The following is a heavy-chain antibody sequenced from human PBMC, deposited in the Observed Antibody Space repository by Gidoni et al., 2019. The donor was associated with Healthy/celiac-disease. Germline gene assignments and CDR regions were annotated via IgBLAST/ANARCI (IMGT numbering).Heavy chain of an antibody. V-gene: IGHV4-39*07. CDR2: IYYSGST. Sequence: QLQLQESGPGLVKPSETLSLTCTVSGGSISSSSYYWGWIRQPPGKGLEWIGSIYYSGSTYYNPSLKSRVTISVDTSKNQFSLKLSSVTAADTAVYYCARVAYYYDSSGDTTFDYWGQGTLVTVSS. CDR1: GGSISSSSYY. J-gene: IGHJ4*02. CDR3: ARVAYYYDSSGDTTFDY. D-gene: IGHD3-22*01.